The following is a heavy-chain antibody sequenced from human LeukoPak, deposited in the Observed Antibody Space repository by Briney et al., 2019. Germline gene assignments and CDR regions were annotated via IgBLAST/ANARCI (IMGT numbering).Heavy chain of an antibody. D-gene: IGHD6-19*01. Sequence: ASVKVSCKASGYTFTGYYMHWVRQAPGQGLEWMGWINPNSGGTNYAQKFQGRVSMTRDTSISTAYMELSRLRSDDTAVYYCATVAGTLLYMDVWGKGTTVTVSS. CDR1: GYTFTGYY. V-gene: IGHV1-2*02. CDR3: ATVAGTLLYMDV. J-gene: IGHJ6*03. CDR2: INPNSGGT.